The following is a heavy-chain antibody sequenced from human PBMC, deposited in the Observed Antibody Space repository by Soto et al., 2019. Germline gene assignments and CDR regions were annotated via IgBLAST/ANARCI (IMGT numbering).Heavy chain of an antibody. CDR1: GYSFTSYC. Sequence: GESLKISCKGSGYSFTSYCIGWVRQMPGKGLEWMGIIYPGDSDTRYSPSFQGQVTISADKSISTAYLQWSSLKASDTAMYYCARHYGSLVTTTRIAYYFDYWGQGALVTVSS. CDR2: IYPGDSDT. CDR3: ARHYGSLVTTTRIAYYFDY. J-gene: IGHJ4*02. V-gene: IGHV5-51*01. D-gene: IGHD5-12*01.